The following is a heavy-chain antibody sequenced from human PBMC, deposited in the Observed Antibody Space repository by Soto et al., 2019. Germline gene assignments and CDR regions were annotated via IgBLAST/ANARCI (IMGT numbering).Heavy chain of an antibody. D-gene: IGHD2-8*01. CDR1: GFTFSDYY. CDR3: ARGAVRDIVLMVYAPPTTNWFDP. CDR2: ISSSGSTI. J-gene: IGHJ5*02. Sequence: GGSLRLSCAASGFTFSDYYMSWIRQAPGKGLEWVSYISSSGSTIYYADSVKGRFTISRDNAKNSLYLQMNSLRAEDTAVYYCARGAVRDIVLMVYAPPTTNWFDPWGQGTLVTVSS. V-gene: IGHV3-11*01.